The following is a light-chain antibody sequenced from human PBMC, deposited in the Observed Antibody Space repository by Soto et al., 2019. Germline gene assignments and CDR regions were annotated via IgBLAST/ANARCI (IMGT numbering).Light chain of an antibody. V-gene: IGLV2-14*01. CDR2: EGT. J-gene: IGLJ2*01. Sequence: QSVLTQPASVSGSPGQSVTISCTGTSSDIGRCKFVSWFQQHPGKAPKLLIFEGTNRPSGVSNRFSGSKSGNTASLTISGLQAEDEAIYFCSSSTNTNTLVIFGGGTKLTVL. CDR3: SSSTNTNTLVI. CDR1: SSDIGRCKF.